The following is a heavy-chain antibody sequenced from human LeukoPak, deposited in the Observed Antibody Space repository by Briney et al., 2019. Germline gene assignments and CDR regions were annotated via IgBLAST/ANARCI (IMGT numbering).Heavy chain of an antibody. D-gene: IGHD3-10*01. CDR3: ARQSRDGSETRGYYFDY. Sequence: GGSLKIPCHVSGYIFTNYWIGWVRQMPGKGLESMGIIYPADSDTTYSPSSQGQVTISVDKSITTVYLQWSSLRASDTAMYYCARQSRDGSETRGYYFDYWGPGTQVTVSS. J-gene: IGHJ4*02. CDR2: IYPADSDT. CDR1: GYIFTNYW. V-gene: IGHV5-51*01.